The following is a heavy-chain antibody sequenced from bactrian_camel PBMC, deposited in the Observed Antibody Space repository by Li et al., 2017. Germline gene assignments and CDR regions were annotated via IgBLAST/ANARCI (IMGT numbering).Heavy chain of an antibody. D-gene: IGHD5*01. CDR2: INSGGGST. Sequence: VQLVESGGGLVQPGGSLRLSCAASGFTFSSYWMYWVRQAPGKGLEWVSAINSGGGSTYYADSVKARFTISRDDAANTLYLQMNNLKTEDTAVYFCTTGTRRLQGSRGRGTQVTVS. V-gene: IGHV3S1*01. CDR3: TTGTRRLQGS. J-gene: IGHJ6*01. CDR1: GFTFSSYW.